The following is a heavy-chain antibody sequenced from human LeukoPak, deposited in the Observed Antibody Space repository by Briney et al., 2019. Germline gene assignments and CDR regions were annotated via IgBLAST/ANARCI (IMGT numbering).Heavy chain of an antibody. Sequence: ASVTVSCKASGYTFTSYDIHWVRQATGQGLEWMGWMNPNSGNRGYAPRFQGRVTITRNTSISTAYMELSSLRSDDTAVYYCARGLYSGSDPTDFWGQGTLVTVST. CDR2: MNPNSGNR. CDR1: GYTFTSYD. V-gene: IGHV1-8*03. CDR3: ARGLYSGSDPTDF. J-gene: IGHJ4*02. D-gene: IGHD1-26*01.